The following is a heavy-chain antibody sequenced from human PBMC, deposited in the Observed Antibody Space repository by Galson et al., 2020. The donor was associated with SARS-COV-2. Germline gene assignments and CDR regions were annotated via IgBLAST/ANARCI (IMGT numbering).Heavy chain of an antibody. V-gene: IGHV1-2*02. Sequence: KISCKASGYTFTGYYMHWVRQAPGQGLEWMGWINPNSGGTNYAQKFQGRVTMTRDTSISTAYMELSRLRSDDTVVYYCARGYYDSSGYYYRPGDWFDPWGQGTLVTVSS. CDR2: INPNSGGT. CDR1: GYTFTGYY. D-gene: IGHD3-22*01. J-gene: IGHJ5*02. CDR3: ARGYYDSSGYYYRPGDWFDP.